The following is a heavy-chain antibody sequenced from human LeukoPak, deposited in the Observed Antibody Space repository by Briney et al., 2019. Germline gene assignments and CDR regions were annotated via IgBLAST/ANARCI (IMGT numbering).Heavy chain of an antibody. V-gene: IGHV4-30-2*05. Sequence: SETLSLTCTVSGGSISSGGYYWSWIRQPPGKGLEWIGYIYHSGSTYYNPSLKSRVTISVDTSKNQFSLKLSSVTAADTAVYYCASCRYYYGSGSYAHWGQGTLVTVSS. J-gene: IGHJ4*02. CDR1: GGSISSGGYY. D-gene: IGHD3-10*01. CDR2: IYHSGST. CDR3: ASCRYYYGSGSYAH.